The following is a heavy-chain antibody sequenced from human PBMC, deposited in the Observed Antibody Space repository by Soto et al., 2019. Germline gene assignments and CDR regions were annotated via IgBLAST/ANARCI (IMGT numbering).Heavy chain of an antibody. CDR3: AEDRAYCSGGSCYSPPDY. Sequence: LRLSCAASGFTFSSYAMSWVRQAPGKGLEWVSAISGSGGSTYYADSVKGRFTISRDNSKNTLYLQMNSLRAEDTAVYYCAEDRAYCSGGSCYSPPDYWGQGTLVTVSS. CDR2: ISGSGGST. D-gene: IGHD2-15*01. V-gene: IGHV3-23*01. J-gene: IGHJ4*02. CDR1: GFTFSSYA.